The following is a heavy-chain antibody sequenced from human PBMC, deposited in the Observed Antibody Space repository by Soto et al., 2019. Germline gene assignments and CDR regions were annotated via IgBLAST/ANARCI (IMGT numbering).Heavy chain of an antibody. Sequence: VGSLRLSCAASGFTFSSYSMNWVRQAPGKGLEWVSSISSSSSYIYYADSVKGRFTISRDNAKNSLYLQMNSLRAEDTAVYYCARVGSSGWYSVAYWGQGTLVTVSS. CDR2: ISSSSSYI. CDR3: ARVGSSGWYSVAY. D-gene: IGHD6-19*01. J-gene: IGHJ4*02. CDR1: GFTFSSYS. V-gene: IGHV3-21*01.